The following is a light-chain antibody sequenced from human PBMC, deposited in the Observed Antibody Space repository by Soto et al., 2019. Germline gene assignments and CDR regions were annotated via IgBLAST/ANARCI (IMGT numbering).Light chain of an antibody. Sequence: EIVLTQSPGPLSLSPGERATLSCRASQSVSSSYLAWYQQKPGQAPRLLIYGASSRATGIPDRFSGSGSGTDFTLTISRLEPEDFAVYYCQQYGFTFGPGTKVDIK. CDR2: GAS. V-gene: IGKV3-20*01. J-gene: IGKJ3*01. CDR3: QQYGFT. CDR1: QSVSSSY.